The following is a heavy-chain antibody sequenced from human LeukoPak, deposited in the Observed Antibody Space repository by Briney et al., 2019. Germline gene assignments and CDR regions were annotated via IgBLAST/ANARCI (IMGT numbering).Heavy chain of an antibody. CDR2: ISGSSSTI. V-gene: IGHV3-48*04. Sequence: AGSLSLYCAASGFTFSSYNMNWVRQAPGQGLEWVSYISGSSSTIYYADSVRGRFTISRDNAKNSLYLQMHSLRAEDTDVYYCARGYDYVWGTSGDFDYWGQGTLVTVSS. D-gene: IGHD3-16*01. J-gene: IGHJ4*02. CDR1: GFTFSSYN. CDR3: ARGYDYVWGTSGDFDY.